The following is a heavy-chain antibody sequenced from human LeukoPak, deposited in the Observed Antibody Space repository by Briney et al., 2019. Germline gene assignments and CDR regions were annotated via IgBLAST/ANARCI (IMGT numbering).Heavy chain of an antibody. Sequence: SETLSVTCTVSGGSVRSYYWSWIRQPPGKGLEWIEYIYYSGSTNYNPSLESRVAISVDTSKNQFSLKLDSVTAADTAMYYCARLQAAVTIHAYFDYWGQGALVTVSS. CDR3: ARLQAAVTIHAYFDY. V-gene: IGHV4-59*02. CDR2: IYYSGST. D-gene: IGHD4-17*01. CDR1: GGSVRSYY. J-gene: IGHJ4*01.